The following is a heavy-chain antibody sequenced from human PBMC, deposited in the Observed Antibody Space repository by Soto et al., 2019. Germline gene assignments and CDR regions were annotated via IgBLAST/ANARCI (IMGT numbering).Heavy chain of an antibody. Sequence: GESLKISCAASGFTFSSYAMSWVRQAPGKGLEWVSAISGSGGSTYYADSVKGRFTISRDNSKNTLYLQMNSLRAEDTAVYYCAKDRPPGGITMVRGVTHWDDWGQGTLVTVSS. J-gene: IGHJ4*02. CDR3: AKDRPPGGITMVRGVTHWDD. D-gene: IGHD3-10*01. V-gene: IGHV3-23*01. CDR2: ISGSGGST. CDR1: GFTFSSYA.